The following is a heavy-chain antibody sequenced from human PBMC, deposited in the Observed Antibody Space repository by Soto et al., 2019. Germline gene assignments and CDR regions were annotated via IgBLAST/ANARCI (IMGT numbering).Heavy chain of an antibody. Sequence: GGSLRLSWAASGLTFGTTDMSWVRQAPGEGLEWVSTIDGSGGITYYADSVKGRFTISRDNSRNTVYLQMNSLRGDDTALYYCVKNSGLFNTCGQRSLVTASS. CDR1: GLTFGTTD. CDR3: VKNSGLFNT. J-gene: IGHJ5*02. CDR2: IDGSGGIT. D-gene: IGHD3-10*01. V-gene: IGHV3-23*01.